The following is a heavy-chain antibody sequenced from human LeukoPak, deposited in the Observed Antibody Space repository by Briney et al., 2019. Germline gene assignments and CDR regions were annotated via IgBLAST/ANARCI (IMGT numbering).Heavy chain of an antibody. V-gene: IGHV3-43*02. J-gene: IGHJ4*02. CDR1: GFTFDDYA. Sequence: GGSLPVSRAASGFTFDDYAMHWVRQAPGKGLKLVSLISGDGGSKYYADAVNGRLTISRDNSKNSLYPQMSSLRTEDTALYSCAKVEGPIAVAGYFDYWGRGSL. CDR2: ISGDGGSK. D-gene: IGHD6-19*01. CDR3: AKVEGPIAVAGYFDY.